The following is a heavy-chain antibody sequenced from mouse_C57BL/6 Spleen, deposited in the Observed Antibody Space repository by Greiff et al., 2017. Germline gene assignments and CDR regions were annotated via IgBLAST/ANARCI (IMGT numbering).Heavy chain of an antibody. V-gene: IGHV1-64*01. CDR2: IHPNSGST. D-gene: IGHD2-4*01. Sequence: QVQLQQPGAELVKPGASVKLSCKASGYTFTSYWMHWVKQRPGQGLEWIGMIHPNSGSTNYNEKFKSKATLTVDKSSSTAYMQLSSLTSEDSAVYYCARWADYAGTAFDSWGQGTTLTVSS. CDR3: ARWADYAGTAFDS. CDR1: GYTFTSYW. J-gene: IGHJ2*01.